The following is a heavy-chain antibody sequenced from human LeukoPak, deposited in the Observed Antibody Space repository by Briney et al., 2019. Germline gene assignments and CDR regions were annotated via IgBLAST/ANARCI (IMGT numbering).Heavy chain of an antibody. Sequence: ASVKVSCKASGYTFTSYPISWVRQAPGQGLERMGWITAYNGNTKYAQKLQGRVTMTTDTSTSTVYMDLRGLRSDDTAVYYCARGYDYGDYVGDFDYWGQGTLVTVSS. J-gene: IGHJ4*02. V-gene: IGHV1-18*01. CDR2: ITAYNGNT. CDR3: ARGYDYGDYVGDFDY. D-gene: IGHD4-17*01. CDR1: GYTFTSYP.